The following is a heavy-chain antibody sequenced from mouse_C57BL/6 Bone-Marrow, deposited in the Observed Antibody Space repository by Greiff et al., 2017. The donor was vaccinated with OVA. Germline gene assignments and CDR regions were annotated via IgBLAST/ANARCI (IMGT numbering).Heavy chain of an antibody. CDR1: GFTFSDYG. Sequence: EVKLVESGGGLVKPGGSLKLSCAASGFTFSDYGMHWVRQAPEKGLEWVAYISSGSSTIYYAATVKGRFTISRDNAKNTLFLQMTSLRSEDTAMYYCANYYGNYEGFAYWGQGTLVTVSA. CDR3: ANYYGNYEGFAY. D-gene: IGHD2-1*01. CDR2: ISSGSSTI. J-gene: IGHJ3*01. V-gene: IGHV5-17*01.